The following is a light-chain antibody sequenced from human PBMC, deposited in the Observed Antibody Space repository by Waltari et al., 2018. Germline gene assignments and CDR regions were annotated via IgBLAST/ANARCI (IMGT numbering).Light chain of an antibody. CDR3: QQRSDWLLN. Sequence: EIVLTQSPATLSLSPGERATLSCRAIQCVICNLAWYQQKSDHPPRLPIYHASNRASGIPARFSCGGSGTDFTLTISSLEPEDFAVYYCQQRSDWLLNFCRGTKVELK. V-gene: IGKV3-11*01. CDR2: HAS. J-gene: IGKJ4*01. CDR1: QCVICN.